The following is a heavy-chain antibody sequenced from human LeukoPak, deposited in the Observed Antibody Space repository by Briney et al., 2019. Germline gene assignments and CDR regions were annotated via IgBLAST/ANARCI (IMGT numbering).Heavy chain of an antibody. D-gene: IGHD4-23*01. CDR1: GGSMRTDVYY. CDR3: ARDPGNPFDY. Sequence: SETLSLTCSVSGGSMRTDVYYWAWFCQPPGKGLEWLGYIFYTGVTYHNPSLQRPVSISVDTSKRQFSLSVTSVTASDTAVYYCARDPGNPFDYWGQGTLVTVSS. J-gene: IGHJ4*02. V-gene: IGHV4-30-4*01. CDR2: IFYTGVT.